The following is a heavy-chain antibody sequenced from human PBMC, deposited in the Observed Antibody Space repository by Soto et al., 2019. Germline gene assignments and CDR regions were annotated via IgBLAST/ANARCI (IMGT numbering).Heavy chain of an antibody. Sequence: TGGSLRLSCAASGFTFSSYAMSWVRQAPGKGLEWVSAISGSGGSTYYADSVKGRFTISRDNSKNTLYLQMNSLRAEDTAVYYCAKDLEDIVATITQSFDYWGQGTLVTVSS. J-gene: IGHJ4*02. D-gene: IGHD5-12*01. CDR2: ISGSGGST. CDR1: GFTFSSYA. CDR3: AKDLEDIVATITQSFDY. V-gene: IGHV3-23*01.